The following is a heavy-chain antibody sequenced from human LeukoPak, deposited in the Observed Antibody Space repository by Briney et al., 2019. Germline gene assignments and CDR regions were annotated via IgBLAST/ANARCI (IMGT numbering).Heavy chain of an antibody. CDR1: GYTFTGYY. J-gene: IGHJ4*02. CDR3: ARVGIQLWLRAFDY. D-gene: IGHD5-18*01. Sequence: GASVKVSCKASGYTFTGYYMHWVRQALGQGLEWMGWINPNSGGTNYAQKFQGRVTMTRDTSVSTAYMELSRLRSDDTAVYYCARVGIQLWLRAFDYWGQGTLVTVSS. V-gene: IGHV1-2*02. CDR2: INPNSGGT.